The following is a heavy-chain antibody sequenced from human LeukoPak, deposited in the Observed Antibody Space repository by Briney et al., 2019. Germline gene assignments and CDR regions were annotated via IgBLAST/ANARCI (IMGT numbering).Heavy chain of an antibody. D-gene: IGHD1-1*01. Sequence: GGSLRLSCAASGFTFSSYGMSWVRQAPGKGLEWVSAISGSGSTKYYADSVKGRFTISRDNSKNTLYLQMNSLRAEDTAIYYCAKATGNLGNWGQGTLVTVSS. CDR1: GFTFSSYG. CDR2: ISGSGSTK. V-gene: IGHV3-23*01. CDR3: AKATGNLGN. J-gene: IGHJ4*02.